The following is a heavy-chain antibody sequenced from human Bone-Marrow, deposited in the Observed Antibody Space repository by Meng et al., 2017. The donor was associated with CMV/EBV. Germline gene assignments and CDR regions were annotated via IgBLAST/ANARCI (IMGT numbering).Heavy chain of an antibody. CDR2: FYYSGRT. CDR1: GDSISSSSYY. D-gene: IGHD4-17*01. J-gene: IGHJ4*02. V-gene: IGHV4-39*01. CDR3: ADYGDRLVLD. Sequence: SETLSLTCTVSGDSISSSSYYWGWIRQPPGKGLEWIGSFYYSGRTYYSPSLKSRVTISADTSKNQFSLKLSSVTAADTAVYYCADYGDRLVLDWGQGTLVTVSS.